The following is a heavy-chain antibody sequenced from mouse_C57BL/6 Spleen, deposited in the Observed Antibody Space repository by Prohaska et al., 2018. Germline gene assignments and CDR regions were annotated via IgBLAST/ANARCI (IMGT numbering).Heavy chain of an antibody. J-gene: IGHJ4*01. V-gene: IGHV14-2*01. CDR3: ARSDYGSPYAMDY. Sequence: EVQLQQSGAELVKPGASVKLSCTASGFNIKDYYMHWVKQRTEQVMEWIERTVPEDGETKYAPKFQGKATITADTSSNTSYLQLSSLTSEDTAVYYCARSDYGSPYAMDYWGQGTSVTVSS. CDR2: TVPEDGET. CDR1: GFNIKDYY. D-gene: IGHD1-1*01.